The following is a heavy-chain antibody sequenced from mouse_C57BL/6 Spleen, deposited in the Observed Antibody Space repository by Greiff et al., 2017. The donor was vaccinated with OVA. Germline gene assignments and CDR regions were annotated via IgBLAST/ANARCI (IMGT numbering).Heavy chain of an antibody. CDR3: ARDYYGSSLDY. D-gene: IGHD1-1*01. V-gene: IGHV5-16*01. J-gene: IGHJ2*01. CDR2: INYDGSST. Sequence: EVKLMESAGGLVQPGSSMKLSCTASGFTFSDYYMAWVRQVPEKGLEWVANINYDGSSTYYLDSLKSRFIISRDNAKNILYLQMSSLKSEDTATYYSARDYYGSSLDYWGQGTTLTVSS. CDR1: GFTFSDYY.